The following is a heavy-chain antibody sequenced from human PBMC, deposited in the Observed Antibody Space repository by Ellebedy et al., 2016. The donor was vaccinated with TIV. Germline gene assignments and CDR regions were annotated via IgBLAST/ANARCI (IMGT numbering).Heavy chain of an antibody. D-gene: IGHD5-24*01. CDR3: ARGGRDGKSGAFDI. Sequence: GGSLRLSCAASAFTFSSYWMHWVRQAPGKGLVWVSRINSDGSSTSYADSVKGRFTTSRDNAKNTLYLQMNSLRAEDTAVYYCARGGRDGKSGAFDIWGQGTMVTVSS. V-gene: IGHV3-74*01. J-gene: IGHJ3*02. CDR1: AFTFSSYW. CDR2: INSDGSST.